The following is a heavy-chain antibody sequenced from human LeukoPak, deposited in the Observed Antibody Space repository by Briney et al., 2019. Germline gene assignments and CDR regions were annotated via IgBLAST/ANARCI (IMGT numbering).Heavy chain of an antibody. V-gene: IGHV1-69*13. CDR2: IIPIFGTA. Sequence: ASVKVSCKASGGTFSSYAISWVRQAPGQGLEWMRGIIPIFGTANYAQKFQGRVTITADESTSTAYMELSSLSSEDTAVYYCARGPAAAGYYYYYYGMDVWGKGTTVTVSS. CDR3: ARGPAAAGYYYYYYGMDV. CDR1: GGTFSSYA. D-gene: IGHD6-13*01. J-gene: IGHJ6*04.